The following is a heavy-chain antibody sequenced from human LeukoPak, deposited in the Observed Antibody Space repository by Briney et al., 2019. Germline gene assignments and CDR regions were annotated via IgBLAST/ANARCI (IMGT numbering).Heavy chain of an antibody. J-gene: IGHJ3*02. V-gene: IGHV4-31*03. CDR2: IYYSGST. CDR3: ARDGSNWNYVGSRAFDI. Sequence: SETLSLTCTVSGGSISSSDWWSWIRQHPGKGLEWIGYIYYSGSTYYNPSLKSRVTISVDTSKNQFSLKLSSVTAADTAVYYCARDGSNWNYVGSRAFDIWGQGTMVTVSS. D-gene: IGHD1-7*01. CDR1: GGSISSSDW.